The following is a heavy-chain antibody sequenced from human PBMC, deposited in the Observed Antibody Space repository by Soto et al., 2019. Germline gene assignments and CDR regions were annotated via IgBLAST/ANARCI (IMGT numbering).Heavy chain of an antibody. CDR2: TRNKANSYTT. D-gene: IGHD3-22*01. J-gene: IGHJ4*02. Sequence: GGSLRLSCAASGFTFSDHYMDWVRQAPGKGLEWVGRTRNKANSYTTEYAASVKGRFTISRDDSKNSLYLQMNSLKTEDTAVYYCAYYDSSGYNDYWGQGTLVTVSS. V-gene: IGHV3-72*01. CDR1: GFTFSDHY. CDR3: AYYDSSGYNDY.